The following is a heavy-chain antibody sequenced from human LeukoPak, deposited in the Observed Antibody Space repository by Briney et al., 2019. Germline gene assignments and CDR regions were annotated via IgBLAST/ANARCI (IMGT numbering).Heavy chain of an antibody. CDR1: GGSISSGGYY. CDR2: IYYSGST. J-gene: IGHJ3*02. CDR3: ARLVAYSGSRSAFDI. D-gene: IGHD1-26*01. Sequence: SQTLSLTCTVSGGSISSGGYYWSWIRQPPGKGLEWIGYIYYSGSTNYNPSLKSRVTISVDTSKNQFSLKLSSVTAADTAVYYCARLVAYSGSRSAFDIWGQGTMVTVSS. V-gene: IGHV4-61*08.